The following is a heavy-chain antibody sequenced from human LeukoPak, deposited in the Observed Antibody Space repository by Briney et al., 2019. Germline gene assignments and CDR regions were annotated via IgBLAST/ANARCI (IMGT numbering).Heavy chain of an antibody. J-gene: IGHJ4*02. CDR2: IRSKANNYAT. CDR3: ARDSSSEGPLDY. V-gene: IGHV3-73*01. D-gene: IGHD6-6*01. Sequence: GGSLRLSCAASGFTFSASAVHAVRQASCKGLEWIGRIRSKANNYATAYTDPLKGRFTVSRDDSKNTAYLQMNSLKTEDSAVYFCARDSSSEGPLDYWGQGTLVTVSS. CDR1: GFTFSASA.